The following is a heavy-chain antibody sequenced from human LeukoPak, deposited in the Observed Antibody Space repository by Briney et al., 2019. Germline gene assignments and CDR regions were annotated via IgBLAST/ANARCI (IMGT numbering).Heavy chain of an antibody. CDR2: FDPEDGET. D-gene: IGHD3-22*01. CDR3: ATFYDREGNFDY. Sequence: ASVTVSFTVSGYTLTELSMHWVRQAPGKRLEWMGGFDPEDGETIYAQKFQGRVTMTEDTSTDTAYMELSSLRSEDTAVYYCATFYDREGNFDYWGQGTLVTVSS. V-gene: IGHV1-24*01. J-gene: IGHJ4*02. CDR1: GYTLTELS.